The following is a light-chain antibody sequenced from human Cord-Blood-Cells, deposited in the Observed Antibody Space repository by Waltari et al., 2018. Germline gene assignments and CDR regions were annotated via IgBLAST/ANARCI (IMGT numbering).Light chain of an antibody. CDR1: QSVSSY. CDR2: DAS. CDR3: QQRSNWPIT. Sequence: EIVLTQSPATLSLSPGERATLSCRASQSVSSYLAWYQQKPVQAPRLLIYDASNRATGIPARFSGSGSETDFTLTISSLEPEDFAVYYCQQRSNWPITLGQGTRLEIK. J-gene: IGKJ5*01. V-gene: IGKV3-11*01.